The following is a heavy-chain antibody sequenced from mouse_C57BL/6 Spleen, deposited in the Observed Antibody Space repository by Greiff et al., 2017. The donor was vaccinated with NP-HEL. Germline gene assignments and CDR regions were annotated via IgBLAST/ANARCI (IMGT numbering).Heavy chain of an antibody. Sequence: VQLVESGPELVKPGASVKISCKASGYAFSSSWMNWVKQRPGKGLEWIGRIYPGDGDTNYNGKFKGKATLTADKSSSTAYMQLSSLTSEDSAVYFCARLDGSSYFDYWGQGTTLTVSS. CDR2: IYPGDGDT. J-gene: IGHJ2*01. CDR1: GYAFSSSW. CDR3: ARLDGSSYFDY. V-gene: IGHV1-82*01. D-gene: IGHD1-1*01.